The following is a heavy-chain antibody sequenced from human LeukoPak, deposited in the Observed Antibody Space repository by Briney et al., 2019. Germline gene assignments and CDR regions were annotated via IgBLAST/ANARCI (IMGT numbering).Heavy chain of an antibody. CDR2: IDPSDSYT. V-gene: IGHV5-10-1*01. CDR1: GYTFTTYW. CDR3: ARQRGANWFDP. J-gene: IGHJ5*02. D-gene: IGHD5-24*01. Sequence: PGESLRISCKGSGYTFTTYWINWVRQMTGKGLEWMGRIDPSDSYTKYSPSFEGHVTISADKSISTAYLQWSSLKASDTAMYYCARQRGANWFDPWGQGTLVTVSS.